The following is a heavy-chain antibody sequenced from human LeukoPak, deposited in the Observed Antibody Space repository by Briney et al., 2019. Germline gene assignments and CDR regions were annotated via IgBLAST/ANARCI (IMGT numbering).Heavy chain of an antibody. V-gene: IGHV4-38-2*01. Sequence: SETLSLTCAVSGYPISSGYYWGWIRQPPGKGLEWIGSIYHSGSTYYNPSLKSRVAISVDTSKNQFSLKLSSVTAADTAVYYCATGGYCSGGSCYWYYFDYWGQGTLVTVSS. CDR1: GYPISSGYY. D-gene: IGHD2-15*01. J-gene: IGHJ4*02. CDR2: IYHSGST. CDR3: ATGGYCSGGSCYWYYFDY.